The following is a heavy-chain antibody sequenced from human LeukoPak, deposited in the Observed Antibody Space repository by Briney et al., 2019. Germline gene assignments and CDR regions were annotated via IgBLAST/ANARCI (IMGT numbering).Heavy chain of an antibody. Sequence: GGSLRLSCAASGFTFSDYYMSWIRQAPGKGLEWVSYIGSSGSTIYYADSVKGRFTISRDNAKNSLYLQMNSPRAEDTAVYYCARVKEADPNYFDYWGQGTLVTVSS. V-gene: IGHV3-11*01. CDR1: GFTFSDYY. CDR3: ARVKEADPNYFDY. J-gene: IGHJ4*02. CDR2: IGSSGSTI.